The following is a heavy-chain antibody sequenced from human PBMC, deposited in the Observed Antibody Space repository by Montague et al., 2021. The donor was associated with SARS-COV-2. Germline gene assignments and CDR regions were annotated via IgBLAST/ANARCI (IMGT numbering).Heavy chain of an antibody. CDR1: GGSISSSSYY. CDR3: ARDLNEYSSSGGFDY. Sequence: SETLSLTCTVSGGSISSSSYYWGWIRQPPGKGLEWIGSIYHSGGTYYNPSLKSRVTISVDTSKNQFSLKLSSVTAADTAVYYCARDLNEYSSSGGFDYWGQGTLVTVSS. J-gene: IGHJ4*02. D-gene: IGHD6-6*01. CDR2: IYHSGGT. V-gene: IGHV4-39*07.